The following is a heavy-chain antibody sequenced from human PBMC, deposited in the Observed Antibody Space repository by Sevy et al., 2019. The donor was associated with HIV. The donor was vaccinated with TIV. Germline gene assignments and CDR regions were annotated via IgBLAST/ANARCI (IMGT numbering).Heavy chain of an antibody. CDR2: IGTLADT. J-gene: IGHJ4*02. D-gene: IGHD2-21*01. CDR1: GFTFSSYA. CDR3: VRGLQTHCDRTACPLDY. Sequence: GGSLRLSCAASGFTFSSYAMSWVRQVKGKGLEWISSIGTLADTFYADSVKGRFTISRDNAQSYLYLHMSSLKVGDTALYFCVRGLQTHCDRTACPLDYWGQGTLVTVSS. V-gene: IGHV3-13*01.